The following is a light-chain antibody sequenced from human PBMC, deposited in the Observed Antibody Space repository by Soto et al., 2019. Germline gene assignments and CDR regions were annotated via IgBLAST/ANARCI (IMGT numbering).Light chain of an antibody. V-gene: IGKV1-12*02. CDR2: AAS. CDR1: QIIGSW. J-gene: IGKJ3*01. CDR3: QKANSFPFT. Sequence: DIQMTQSPSSVSASIGDRVTITCRASQIIGSWLAWYQQKPGRAPTLLIYAASSLQSGVPSRFSGSGSGTDCPLTTTSLQAEDSATYYCQKANSFPFTFGPGTQVDIK.